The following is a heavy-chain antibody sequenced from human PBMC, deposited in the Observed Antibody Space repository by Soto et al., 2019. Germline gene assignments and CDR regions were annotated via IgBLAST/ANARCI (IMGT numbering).Heavy chain of an antibody. CDR3: ARAPVGLDTISYFDY. CDR2: IYNGGST. J-gene: IGHJ4*02. D-gene: IGHD3-3*01. CDR1: GGSFSGYY. Sequence: ASETLSLTCAVYGGSFSGYYWAWLRRPPGKGLEWIGYIYNGGSTYYRPSLESRMHMSLDATRNHYSLRLTSVTAADTAVYFCARAPVGLDTISYFDYWGQGELVTVSS. V-gene: IGHV4-34*10.